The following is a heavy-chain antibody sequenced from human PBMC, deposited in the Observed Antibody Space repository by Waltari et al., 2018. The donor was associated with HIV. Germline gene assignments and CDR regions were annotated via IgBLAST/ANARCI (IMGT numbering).Heavy chain of an antibody. CDR2: IYYSGST. CDR1: GGSISSSSFY. CDR3: ARLRGYGGAFDI. D-gene: IGHD5-18*01. V-gene: IGHV4-39*01. Sequence: QLQLEESGPGLVRPSETLSLTCSVSGGSISSSSFYWGWIRQPPGKGLECIGNIYYSGSTYYNPSLKSRVTISGDTSKNQFSLRVSSVTAADTAVYYCARLRGYGGAFDIWGQGTMVTVSS. J-gene: IGHJ3*02.